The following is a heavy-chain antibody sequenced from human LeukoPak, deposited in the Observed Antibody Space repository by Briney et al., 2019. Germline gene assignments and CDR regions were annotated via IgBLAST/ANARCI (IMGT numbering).Heavy chain of an antibody. CDR1: GFTFSSYW. D-gene: IGHD3-22*01. J-gene: IGHJ4*02. V-gene: IGHV3-74*01. CDR3: ARDPYHGTGVVVVD. Sequence: GGSLRLSCAASGFTFSSYWMHWVRQAPGKGLVWVSRINSDGSNTSYADSVKGRFTISRDNAKNSLYLQMNSLRAEDTAVYYCARDPYHGTGVVVVDWGQGTLVTVSS. CDR2: INSDGSNT.